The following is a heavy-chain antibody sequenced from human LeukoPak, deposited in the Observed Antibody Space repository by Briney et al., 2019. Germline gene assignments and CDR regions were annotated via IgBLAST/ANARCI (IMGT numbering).Heavy chain of an antibody. J-gene: IGHJ5*02. D-gene: IGHD1-26*01. Sequence: SETLSLTCTVSGGSISSSGYYWGWIRPPPGKGLEWIASIYYGGSTYYNPSLKSRLTISVDPSKNQRSLKLSSLTAADTAVYYCARHEYSGSYYGLSWFDPWGRGTLVTVSS. V-gene: IGHV4-39*01. CDR2: IYYGGST. CDR1: GGSISSSGYY. CDR3: ARHEYSGSYYGLSWFDP.